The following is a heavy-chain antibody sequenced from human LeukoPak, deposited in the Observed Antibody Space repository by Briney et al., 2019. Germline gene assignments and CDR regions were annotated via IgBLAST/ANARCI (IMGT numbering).Heavy chain of an antibody. CDR3: ARHASGWRPYYYYYYGMDV. V-gene: IGHV4-59*08. D-gene: IGHD6-19*01. CDR1: GGSISSYY. J-gene: IGHJ6*02. Sequence: SETLSLTCTVSGGSISSYYWSWIRQPPGKGLEWIGYIYCSGSTNYNPSLKSRVTISVDTSKNQFSLKLSSVTAADTAVYYCARHASGWRPYYYYYYGMDVWGQGTTVTVSS. CDR2: IYCSGST.